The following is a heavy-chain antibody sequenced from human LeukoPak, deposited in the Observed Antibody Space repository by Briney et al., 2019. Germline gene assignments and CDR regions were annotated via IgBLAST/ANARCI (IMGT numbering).Heavy chain of an antibody. D-gene: IGHD3-16*01. V-gene: IGHV3-53*01. CDR1: GFTVSTNY. CDR2: IYSDGTT. J-gene: IGHJ4*02. Sequence: GGSLRLSCAVSGFTVSTNYMTWVRQAPGKGLEWVSFIYSDGTTYHTDSVKGRFTISRDNSKNTLYLQMNSLRAEDTAVYYCAGSLYRGYYFDYWGQGTLVTVSS. CDR3: AGSLYRGYYFDY.